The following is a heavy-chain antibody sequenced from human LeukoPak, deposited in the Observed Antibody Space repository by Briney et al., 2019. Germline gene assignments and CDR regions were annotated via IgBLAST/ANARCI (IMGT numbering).Heavy chain of an antibody. J-gene: IGHJ4*02. V-gene: IGHV3-49*04. D-gene: IGHD6-6*01. CDR3: TRGGSHSSSSIIFDY. CDR2: IRSKAYGGTT. CDR1: GFTFGDYA. Sequence: GGSLRLSCTASGFTFGDYAMSWVRQAPGKGLEWVGFIRSKAYGGTTEYAASVKGRFTISRDDSKSIAYLQMNSLKTEDTAVYYCTRGGSHSSSSIIFDYWGQGTLVTVSS.